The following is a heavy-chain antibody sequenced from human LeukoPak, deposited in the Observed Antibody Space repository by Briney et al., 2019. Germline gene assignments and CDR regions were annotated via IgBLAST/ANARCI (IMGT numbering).Heavy chain of an antibody. CDR3: ASRRELLH. D-gene: IGHD1-26*01. CDR2: INSDGSST. CDR1: GFTFSSYS. J-gene: IGHJ4*02. V-gene: IGHV3-74*01. Sequence: GGSLRLSRAASGFTFSSYSMNWVRQAPGKGLVWVSRINSDGSSTTYADSVKGRFTISRDNAKNTLYLQMNSLRAEDTAVYYCASRRELLHWGQGTLVTVSS.